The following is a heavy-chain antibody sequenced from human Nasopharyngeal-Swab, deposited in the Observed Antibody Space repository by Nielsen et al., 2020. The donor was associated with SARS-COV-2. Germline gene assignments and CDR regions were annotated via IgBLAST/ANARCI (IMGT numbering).Heavy chain of an antibody. V-gene: IGHV3-30*03. CDR3: AIGLGPYYYYGMDV. J-gene: IGHJ6*02. CDR2: ISYDGSNK. Sequence: VRQTPGKGLEWVAVISYDGSNKYYADSVKGRFTISRDNSKNTLYLQMNSLRAEDTAVYYCAIGLGPYYYYGMDVWGQGTMVTVSS. D-gene: IGHD3/OR15-3a*01.